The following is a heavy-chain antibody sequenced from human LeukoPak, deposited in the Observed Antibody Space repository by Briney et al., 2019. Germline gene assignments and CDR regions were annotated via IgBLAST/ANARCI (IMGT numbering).Heavy chain of an antibody. CDR3: AKGGYYHDSPHWGAFDI. J-gene: IGHJ3*02. CDR1: GFIFSSYG. CDR2: IRYDGSNK. D-gene: IGHD3-22*01. Sequence: PGGSLRLSCAASGFIFSSYGMRWVRQAPGKGLEWVAFIRYDGSNKYYADSVKGRFTISRDNSKNTLYLQMNSLRAEDTAVCYCAKGGYYHDSPHWGAFDIWGQGTMVTVSS. V-gene: IGHV3-30*02.